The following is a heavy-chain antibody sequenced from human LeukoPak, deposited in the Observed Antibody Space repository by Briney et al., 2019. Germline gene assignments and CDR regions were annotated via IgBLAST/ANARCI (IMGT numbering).Heavy chain of an antibody. D-gene: IGHD4-17*01. V-gene: IGHV1-18*01. CDR2: ISAYNGNT. J-gene: IGHJ4*02. CDR1: GYTFTSYG. CDR3: ARVTQTDYDFDY. Sequence: ASVKVSCKASGYTFTSYGISWVRQAPGQGLEWMGWISAYNGNTDYAQKLQGRVTMSTDTSTSTAYMELRSLRSDDTAVYYCARVTQTDYDFDYWGQGTLVTVSS.